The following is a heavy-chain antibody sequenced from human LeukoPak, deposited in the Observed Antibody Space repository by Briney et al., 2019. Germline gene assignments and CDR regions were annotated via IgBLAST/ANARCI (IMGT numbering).Heavy chain of an antibody. D-gene: IGHD6-19*01. CDR1: GGSFSGYY. CDR2: INHSGST. Sequence: SETLSLTCAVYGGSFSGYYWSWIRQPPGKGLEWIGEINHSGSTNYNPSLKSRVTISVDTSKNQFSLKLSSVTAADTAVYYCARGGPYSSGWSVYYYYGMYVWGKGTTVTVSS. V-gene: IGHV4-34*01. J-gene: IGHJ6*04. CDR3: ARGGPYSSGWSVYYYYGMYV.